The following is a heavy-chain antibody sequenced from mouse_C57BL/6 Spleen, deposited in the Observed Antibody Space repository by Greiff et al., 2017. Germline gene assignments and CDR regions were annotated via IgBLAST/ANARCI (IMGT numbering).Heavy chain of an antibody. V-gene: IGHV1-80*01. Sequence: VQLQQSGAELVKPGASVKISCKASGYAFSSYWMNWVKQRPGKGLEWIGQIYPGDGDTNYNGKFKGKATLTADKSSSTAYMQLSSLTSEDSAVYFCAYGSSRYYFDYWGQGTTLTVSS. D-gene: IGHD1-1*01. CDR3: AYGSSRYYFDY. CDR1: GYAFSSYW. J-gene: IGHJ2*01. CDR2: IYPGDGDT.